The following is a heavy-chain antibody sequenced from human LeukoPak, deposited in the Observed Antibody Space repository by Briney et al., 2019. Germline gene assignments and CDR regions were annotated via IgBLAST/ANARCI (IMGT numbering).Heavy chain of an antibody. V-gene: IGHV3-23*01. J-gene: IGHJ4*02. CDR2: ISNSGDNK. D-gene: IGHD1-26*01. Sequence: GGSLRLSCAASGFTFSNYAMSWVRQAPGQGLEWVSAISNSGDNKYYADSVKGRFTISRDNSKNTLYLQVNSLRAEDTAVYYCAKGGKWDVTPFDYWGQGTLVTVSS. CDR3: AKGGKWDVTPFDY. CDR1: GFTFSNYA.